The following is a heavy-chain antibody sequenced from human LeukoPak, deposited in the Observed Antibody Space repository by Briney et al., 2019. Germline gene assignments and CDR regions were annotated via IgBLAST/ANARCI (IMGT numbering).Heavy chain of an antibody. CDR3: ARGHIYYGSGSWFDY. D-gene: IGHD3-10*01. J-gene: IGHJ4*02. CDR1: GGSISSGSYY. CDR2: IYTSGST. V-gene: IGHV4-61*02. Sequence: SETLSLTCTVSGGSISSGSYYWSWIRQPAGKGLEWIGRIYTSGSTNYNPSLKSRVTISVDTSKNQFSLKLSSVTAADTAVYYCARGHIYYGSGSWFDYWGQGTLVTVSS.